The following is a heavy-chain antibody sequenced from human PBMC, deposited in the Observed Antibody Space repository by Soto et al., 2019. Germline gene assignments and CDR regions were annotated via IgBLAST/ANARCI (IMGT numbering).Heavy chain of an antibody. Sequence: VGSLRLSCAVSGFTFSNYAISWVRQAPGKGLEWVSIISGGGDTSYYADSVKGRFTISRDNSRNTLYLQMNSLRAGDSAKYYCAKEGTSGLYYFDYWGAGTLVTVSS. CDR2: ISGGGDTS. J-gene: IGHJ4*02. CDR3: AKEGTSGLYYFDY. D-gene: IGHD5-12*01. V-gene: IGHV3-23*01. CDR1: GFTFSNYA.